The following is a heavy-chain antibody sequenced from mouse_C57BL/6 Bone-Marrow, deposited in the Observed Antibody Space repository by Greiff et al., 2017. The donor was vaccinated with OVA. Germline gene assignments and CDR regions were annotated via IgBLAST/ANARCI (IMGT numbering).Heavy chain of an antibody. CDR3: ARYNDYVGD. CDR1: GFTFTDYY. V-gene: IGHV7-3*01. Sequence: EVKLMESGGGLVQPGGSLSLSCAASGFTFTDYYMSWVRQPPGKALEWLGFIRNKANGYTTEYSASVKGRFTISRDNSQSILYLQMKALRAEDSATYYCARYNDYVGDWGQGTTLTVSS. D-gene: IGHD2-4*01. CDR2: IRNKANGYTT. J-gene: IGHJ2*01.